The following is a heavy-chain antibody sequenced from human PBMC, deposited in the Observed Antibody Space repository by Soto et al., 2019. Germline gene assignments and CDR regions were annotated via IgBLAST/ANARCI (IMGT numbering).Heavy chain of an antibody. J-gene: IGHJ4*02. V-gene: IGHV3-21*01. CDR3: ASGLIVVVPAAMSRDDY. CDR1: GFTFSSYS. CDR2: ISSSSSYI. Sequence: GSLRLSCAASGFTFSSYSMNWVRQAPGKGLEWVSSISSSSSYIYYADSVKGRFTISRDNAKNSLYLQMNSLRAEDTAVYYCASGLIVVVPAAMSRDDYWGQGTLVTVSS. D-gene: IGHD2-2*01.